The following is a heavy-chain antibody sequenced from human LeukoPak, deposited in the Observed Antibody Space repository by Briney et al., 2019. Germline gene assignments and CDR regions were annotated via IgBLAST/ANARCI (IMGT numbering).Heavy chain of an antibody. CDR2: ISSSSSYI. CDR3: ARGAWYCSSTSCYFDY. D-gene: IGHD2-2*01. Sequence: GGSLRLTCAASGFTFSSYSMNWVRQAPGKGLEWVSSISSSSSYIYYADSVKGRFTISRDNAKNSLYLQMNSLRAKDTAVYYCARGAWYCSSTSCYFDYWGQGTLVTVSS. CDR1: GFTFSSYS. V-gene: IGHV3-21*01. J-gene: IGHJ4*02.